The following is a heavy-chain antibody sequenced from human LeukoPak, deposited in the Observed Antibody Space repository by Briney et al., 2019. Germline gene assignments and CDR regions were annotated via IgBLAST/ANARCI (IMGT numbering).Heavy chain of an antibody. CDR3: AKGLKAFSY. J-gene: IGHJ4*02. CDR1: GFTISSDY. Sequence: PGGSLRLSCAASGFTISSDYMTWVRQAPGKGLERVSAISGSGGSTYYADSVKGRFTISRDNSKNTLYLQMNSLRAEDTAVYYCAKGLKAFSYWGQGTLVTVSS. CDR2: ISGSGGST. V-gene: IGHV3-23*01.